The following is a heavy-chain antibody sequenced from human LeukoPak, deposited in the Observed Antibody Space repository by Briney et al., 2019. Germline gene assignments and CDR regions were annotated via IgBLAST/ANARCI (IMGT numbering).Heavy chain of an antibody. Sequence: GASVRVSCKASGATFSSYAISWVRQAPGHGLEWMGRIIPILGIAIYAPKLQGRVTITAAKSTSPAYMELSSLRSEDTAVYYCAGDRAVPEYDSSGYYLRGGDYYYRMDVWGQGTTVTVSS. CDR2: IIPILGIA. CDR1: GATFSSYA. D-gene: IGHD3-22*01. V-gene: IGHV1-69*04. CDR3: AGDRAVPEYDSSGYYLRGGDYYYRMDV. J-gene: IGHJ6*02.